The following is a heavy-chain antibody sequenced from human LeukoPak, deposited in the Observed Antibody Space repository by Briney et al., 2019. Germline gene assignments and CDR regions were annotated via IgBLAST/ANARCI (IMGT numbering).Heavy chain of an antibody. CDR3: ARGGIPDY. J-gene: IGHJ4*02. CDR2: FYTSGTP. V-gene: IGHV4-61*02. D-gene: IGHD2-21*01. Sequence: PSQTLSLTCTVSGGSISRGSYHWNWIRQPAGKGLEWIGRFYTSGTPNYNPSLKSRVTILVDTSRNQFSLKLSSVTAADTALYYCARGGIPDYWGQGILVTVSS. CDR1: GGSISRGSYH.